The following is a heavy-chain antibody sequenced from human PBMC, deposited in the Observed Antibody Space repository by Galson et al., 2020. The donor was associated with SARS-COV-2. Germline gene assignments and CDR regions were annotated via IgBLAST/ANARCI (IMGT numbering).Heavy chain of an antibody. CDR1: GFTFDDYA. CDR3: AKGRSVGTYDFDS. CDR2: ISWNSGRI. D-gene: IGHD3-16*01. Sequence: GGSLRLSCAASGFTFDDYAMHWVRQAPGKGLEWVSGISWNSGRIGYADSVKGRFTISRDNAKNSLYLQMNSLRPGDTAFYYCAKGRSVGTYDFDSWGQGTLVTVSS. J-gene: IGHJ4*02. V-gene: IGHV3-9*01.